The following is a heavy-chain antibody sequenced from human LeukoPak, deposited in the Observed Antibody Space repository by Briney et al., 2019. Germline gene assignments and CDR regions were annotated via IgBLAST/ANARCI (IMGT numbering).Heavy chain of an antibody. D-gene: IGHD3-10*01. J-gene: IGHJ4*02. V-gene: IGHV3-30*18. Sequence: GGSLRLSCAASGFTFSSYGMNWVRQAPGKGLEWVAVISYDGGNTYYADSVKGRFTISRDNSKNMLYLQMNSLRAEDTAVYYCAKPYYYGSRSYMDYWGQGTLVTVSS. CDR2: ISYDGGNT. CDR1: GFTFSSYG. CDR3: AKPYYYGSRSYMDY.